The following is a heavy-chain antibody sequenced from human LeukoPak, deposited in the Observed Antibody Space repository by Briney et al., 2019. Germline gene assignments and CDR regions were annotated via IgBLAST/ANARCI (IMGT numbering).Heavy chain of an antibody. D-gene: IGHD6-13*01. J-gene: IGHJ4*02. CDR3: ARDGFVGAADY. Sequence: GGSLRLSCAASEFIFSGYWMNWVRQAPGRGLEWVANIKQDGSEKQYVDSVRGRFTISRDNAKNSLYLQMNSLRVEDTAVYYCARDGFVGAADYWGQGTLVTVSS. V-gene: IGHV3-7*01. CDR2: IKQDGSEK. CDR1: EFIFSGYW.